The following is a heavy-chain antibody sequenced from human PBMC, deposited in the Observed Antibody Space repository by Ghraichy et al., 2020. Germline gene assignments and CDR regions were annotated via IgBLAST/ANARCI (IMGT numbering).Heavy chain of an antibody. Sequence: GGSLRPSCAASGFTFSKYWMTWVRQAPGKGLECVANIKEDGSEMKYVDSVKGRFTISRDNAENLLYLQMDSLRAEDTAVYYCTRLDLLDNSQYRWSDLWGQGTLVTVSS. CDR3: TRLDLLDNSQYRWSDL. V-gene: IGHV3-7*01. J-gene: IGHJ4*02. CDR1: GFTFSKYW. D-gene: IGHD2/OR15-2a*01. CDR2: IKEDGSEM.